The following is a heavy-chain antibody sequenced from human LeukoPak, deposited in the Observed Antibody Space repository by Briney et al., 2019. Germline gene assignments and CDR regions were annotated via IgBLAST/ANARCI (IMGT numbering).Heavy chain of an antibody. D-gene: IGHD3-22*01. Sequence: GGSLGLSCAASGFTFSSYWMSWVRQAPGKGLEWVANIKQDGSEKYYVDSVKGRFTISRDNAKNSLHLQMNSLRAEDTAVYYCARLSDSSGTPRSDYWGQGTLVTVSS. CDR2: IKQDGSEK. J-gene: IGHJ4*02. CDR1: GFTFSSYW. CDR3: ARLSDSSGTPRSDY. V-gene: IGHV3-7*03.